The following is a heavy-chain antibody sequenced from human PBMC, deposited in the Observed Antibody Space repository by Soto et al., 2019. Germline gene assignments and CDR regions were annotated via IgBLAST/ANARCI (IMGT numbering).Heavy chain of an antibody. Sequence: SETLSLTCTVSGGSLSSVGYYWTWIRQHPGKGLEWIGYIYYSGSTYYSPSLKSRVTMSLDSSKNQFSLKLTSVTAADTAVYYCARHNYGSGSTYFDYWGEGSLVTV. D-gene: IGHD3-10*01. J-gene: IGHJ4*02. CDR2: IYYSGST. V-gene: IGHV4-31*03. CDR3: ARHNYGSGSTYFDY. CDR1: GGSLSSVGYY.